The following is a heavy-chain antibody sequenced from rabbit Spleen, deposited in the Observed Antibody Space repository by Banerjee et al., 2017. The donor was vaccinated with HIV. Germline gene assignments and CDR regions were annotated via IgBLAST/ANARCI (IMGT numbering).Heavy chain of an antibody. CDR2: IYTGNGKT. CDR1: GFDFSNSYY. Sequence: QEQLVESGGGLVQPGGSLKLPCKASGFDFSNSYYMCWVRQAPGKGLEWIGCIYTGNGKTYYASWAKGRFTISKASSTTVTLQMTSLTAADTATYFCARDAGSNPYIDGYFSLWGPGTLVTVS. V-gene: IGHV1S45*01. CDR3: ARDAGSNPYIDGYFSL. J-gene: IGHJ4*01. D-gene: IGHD4-2*01.